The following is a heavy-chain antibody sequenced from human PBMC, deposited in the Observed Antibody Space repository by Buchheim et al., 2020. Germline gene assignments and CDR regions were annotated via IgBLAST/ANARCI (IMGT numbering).Heavy chain of an antibody. CDR3: AKHCLSGYDYVYGPPYYYGMDV. D-gene: IGHD5-12*01. V-gene: IGHV3-23*01. J-gene: IGHJ6*02. CDR1: GFTFSSYA. Sequence: EVQLLESGGGLVQPGGSLRLSCAASGFTFSSYAMSWVRQAPGKGLEWVSAISGSGGSTYYADSVKGRFTISRDNSKNTLYLQMNSLRAEDTAVYYCAKHCLSGYDYVYGPPYYYGMDVWGQGTT. CDR2: ISGSGGST.